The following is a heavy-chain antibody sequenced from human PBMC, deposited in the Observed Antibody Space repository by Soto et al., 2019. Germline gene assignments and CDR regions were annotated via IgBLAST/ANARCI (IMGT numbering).Heavy chain of an antibody. V-gene: IGHV4-39*01. CDR1: GGSISSSTHY. J-gene: IGHJ4*02. CDR2: IYYSGNP. D-gene: IGHD6-19*01. Sequence: SETLSLTCTVSGGSISSSTHYWGWVRQPPGKGLEWIGTIYYSGNPYYNPSLQSRVTISVDTSKNQCSLKLSSVTAAATAVYSCAKQARYSSCWFYFDYWGQGTPVTVSS. CDR3: AKQARYSSCWFYFDY.